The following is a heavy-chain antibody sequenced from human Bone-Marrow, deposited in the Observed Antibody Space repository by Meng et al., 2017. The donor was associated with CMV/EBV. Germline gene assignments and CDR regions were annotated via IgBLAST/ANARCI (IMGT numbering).Heavy chain of an antibody. J-gene: IGHJ4*02. D-gene: IGHD6-19*01. CDR2: ISSSGSTI. Sequence: GESLKISCAASGFTFSDYYMSWIRQAPGKGLEWVSYISSSGSTIYYADSVKGRFTISRDNAKNSLYLQMNSLRAEDTAVYYCARDQVAVAGTPVDYWGQGTLVSVSS. CDR3: ARDQVAVAGTPVDY. CDR1: GFTFSDYY. V-gene: IGHV3-11*01.